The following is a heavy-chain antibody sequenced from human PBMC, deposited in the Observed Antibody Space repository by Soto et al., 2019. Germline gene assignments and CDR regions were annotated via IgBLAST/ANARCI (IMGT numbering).Heavy chain of an antibody. V-gene: IGHV5-51*01. CDR3: ARLMVRGLDAFDI. D-gene: IGHD3-10*01. CDR2: IYPGDSDT. CDR1: GYSDPSGC. J-gene: IGHJ3*02. Sequence: LQKTGEEGGYSDPSGCSGLVRQMPGKGLEWMGIIYPGDSDTRYSPSFQGQVTISADKSISTAYLQWSSLKASDTAMYYCARLMVRGLDAFDIWGQGTMVTVSS.